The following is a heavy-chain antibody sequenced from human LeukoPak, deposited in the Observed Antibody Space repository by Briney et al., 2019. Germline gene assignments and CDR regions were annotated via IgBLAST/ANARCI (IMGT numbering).Heavy chain of an antibody. CDR3: AREMYAGWYFAFDI. CDR1: GFTFSSYW. D-gene: IGHD6-19*01. Sequence: GGSLRLSCAASGFTFSSYWMSWVRQAPGKGLEWVANIKQDGSEKYYVDSVKGRFTISRDNAKNSLYLQMNSLRAEDTAVYYCAREMYAGWYFAFDIWGQGTMVTVSS. CDR2: IKQDGSEK. J-gene: IGHJ3*02. V-gene: IGHV3-7*01.